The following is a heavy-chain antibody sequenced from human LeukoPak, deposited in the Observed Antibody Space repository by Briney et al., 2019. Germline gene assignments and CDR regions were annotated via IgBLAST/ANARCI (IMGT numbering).Heavy chain of an antibody. Sequence: GESLKISCKVSGYTFTTFWIGWVRQMPGKGLEWMGIIYPGDSDTRYSPSFQGQVTISADKSISTAYLQWSSLKASDTAVYYCARQRYSYGSTDYWGQGTLVTVSS. CDR2: IYPGDSDT. CDR3: ARQRYSYGSTDY. D-gene: IGHD5-18*01. J-gene: IGHJ4*02. CDR1: GYTFTTFW. V-gene: IGHV5-51*01.